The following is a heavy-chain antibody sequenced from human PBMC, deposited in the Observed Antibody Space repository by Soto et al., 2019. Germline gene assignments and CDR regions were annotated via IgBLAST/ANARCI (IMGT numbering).Heavy chain of an antibody. Sequence: SVKGSCKASWSSFTNHYLHRVRQAPGQGIEYMGVIHPNGGGTSYAQKFQGRVTMTEDTSTDTAYMELSSLRSEDTAVYYCATDRVTFGGFIVRLGWGNFDYWG. CDR1: WSSFTNHY. CDR2: IHPNGGGT. J-gene: IGHJ4*01. CDR3: ATDRVTFGGFIVRLGWGNFDY. V-gene: IGHV1-46*01. D-gene: IGHD3-16*02.